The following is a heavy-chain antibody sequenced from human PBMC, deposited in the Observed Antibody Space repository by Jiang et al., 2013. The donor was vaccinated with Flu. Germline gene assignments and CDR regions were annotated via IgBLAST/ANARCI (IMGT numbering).Heavy chain of an antibody. J-gene: IGHJ4*02. V-gene: IGHV4-4*07. CDR2: IYTSGNT. D-gene: IGHD1-26*01. Sequence: PGLVKPSETLSLTCAVSGGSISSRYWWTWIRQPAGKGLEWIGRIYTSGNTNYNPSLKGRVTMSVDTSKSQFSLKLSSVTAADTAVYYCARHLRYSGSYLDYWGQGTLVTVSS. CDR3: ARHLRYSGSYLDY. CDR1: GGSISSRY.